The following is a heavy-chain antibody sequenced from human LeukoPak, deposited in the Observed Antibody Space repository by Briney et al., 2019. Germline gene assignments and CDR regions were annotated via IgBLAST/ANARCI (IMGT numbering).Heavy chain of an antibody. V-gene: IGHV4-39*07. CDR2: IYYSGST. Sequence: SETLSLTCTVSGGSISSSSYYWGWIRQPPGKGLEWIGSIYYSGSTYYNPSLKSRVTISLDTSKNQFSLKLSSVTAADTAVYYCTFNLGSRSYAFDIWGQGTMVTVSS. CDR3: TFNLGSRSYAFDI. J-gene: IGHJ3*02. CDR1: GGSISSSSYY. D-gene: IGHD3-10*01.